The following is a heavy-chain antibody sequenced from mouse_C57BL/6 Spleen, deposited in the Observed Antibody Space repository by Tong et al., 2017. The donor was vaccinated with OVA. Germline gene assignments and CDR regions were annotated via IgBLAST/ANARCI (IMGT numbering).Heavy chain of an antibody. Sequence: VQLQESGAELVRPGASVTLSCKASGYTFTDYEMHWVKQTPVHGLEWIGAIDPETGGTAYNQKFKGKAILTADKSSSTAYMELRSLTSEDSAVYYCAPLDDYYAMDYWGQGTSVTVSS. V-gene: IGHV1-15*01. CDR2: IDPETGGT. CDR3: APLDDYYAMDY. D-gene: IGHD2-3*01. J-gene: IGHJ4*01. CDR1: GYTFTDYE.